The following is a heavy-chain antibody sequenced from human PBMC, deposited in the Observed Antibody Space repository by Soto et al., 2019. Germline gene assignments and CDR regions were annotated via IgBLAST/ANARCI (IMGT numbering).Heavy chain of an antibody. V-gene: IGHV4-30-4*01. Sequence: SETLSLTCTVSGDSISSADYYWSWIRQTPWKGLEWIGHIFYSGTTYYNPSLKSRLTISVDTSKNHFSLRLTSVTAADTAVYYCARDLWVEPELYYYGMDVWGXGTTVKVS. D-gene: IGHD1-1*01. CDR3: ARDLWVEPELYYYGMDV. J-gene: IGHJ6*02. CDR1: GDSISSADYY. CDR2: IFYSGTT.